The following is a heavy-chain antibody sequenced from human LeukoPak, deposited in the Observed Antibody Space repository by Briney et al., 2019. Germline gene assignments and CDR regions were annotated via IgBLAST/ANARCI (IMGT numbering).Heavy chain of an antibody. D-gene: IGHD3-9*01. CDR1: GFTLDDYA. J-gene: IGHJ4*02. CDR3: AKGGGYFDWSDFDY. CDR2: ISGYSCSI. V-gene: IGHV3-9*01. Sequence: GGSLRLSCAASGFTLDDYAMHWVRQAPAKGLEWVSGISGYSCSIGYADSVKGRFTISRDNAKNSLYLQMNSLRAEDTALYYCAKGGGYFDWSDFDYWGQGTLVTVSS.